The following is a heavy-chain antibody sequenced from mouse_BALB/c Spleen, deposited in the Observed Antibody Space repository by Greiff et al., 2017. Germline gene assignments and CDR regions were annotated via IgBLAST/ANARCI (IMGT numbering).Heavy chain of an antibody. D-gene: IGHD2-1*01. CDR3: ARENYGNYDYAMDY. CDR2: IWAGGST. CDR1: GFSLTSYG. J-gene: IGHJ4*01. Sequence: VQGVESGPGLVAPSQSLSITCTVSGFSLTSYGVHWVRQPPGKGLEWLGVIWAGGSTNYNSALMSRLSISKDNSKSQVFLKMNSLQTDDTAMYYCARENYGNYDYAMDYWGQGTSVTVSS. V-gene: IGHV2-9*02.